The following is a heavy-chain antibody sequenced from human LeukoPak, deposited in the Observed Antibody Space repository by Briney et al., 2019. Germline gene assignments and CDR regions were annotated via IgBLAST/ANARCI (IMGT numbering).Heavy chain of an antibody. CDR2: ISGSGGST. J-gene: IGHJ6*02. V-gene: IGHV3-23*01. Sequence: PGGSLRLSCAASGFTFSSYAMSWVRLAPGKGLEWVSAISGSGGSTYYADSVKGRFTISRDNSKNTLYLQMNSLRAEDTAVYYCAKGKGSTGYGMDDWGQGTTVTVSS. CDR1: GFTFSSYA. D-gene: IGHD3-10*01. CDR3: AKGKGSTGYGMDD.